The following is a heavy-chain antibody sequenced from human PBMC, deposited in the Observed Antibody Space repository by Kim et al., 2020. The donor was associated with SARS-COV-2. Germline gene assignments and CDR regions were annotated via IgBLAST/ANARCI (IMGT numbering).Heavy chain of an antibody. D-gene: IGHD5-18*01. CDR2: INHSGST. V-gene: IGHV4-34*01. CDR1: GGSFSGYY. J-gene: IGHJ4*02. Sequence: SETLSLTCAVYGGSFSGYYWSWIRQPPGKGLEWIGEINHSGSTNYNPSLKSRVTISVDTSKNQFSLKLSSVTAADTAVYYCARGGGTAMAPGYFDYWGQGTLVTVSS. CDR3: ARGGGTAMAPGYFDY.